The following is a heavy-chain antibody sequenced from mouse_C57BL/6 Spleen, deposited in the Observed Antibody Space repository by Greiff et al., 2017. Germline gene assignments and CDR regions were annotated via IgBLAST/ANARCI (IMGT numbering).Heavy chain of an antibody. V-gene: IGHV1-76*01. J-gene: IGHJ4*01. CDR2: IYPGSGNT. Sequence: VQLQQSGAELVRPGASVKLSCKASGYTFTDYYINWVKQRPGQGLEWIARIYPGSGNTYYNEKFKGKATLTAEKSSSTAYMQLSSLASEDSAVXFCARSGVYDGYYRYAMDYWGQGTSVTVSS. CDR3: ARSGVYDGYYRYAMDY. CDR1: GYTFTDYY. D-gene: IGHD2-3*01.